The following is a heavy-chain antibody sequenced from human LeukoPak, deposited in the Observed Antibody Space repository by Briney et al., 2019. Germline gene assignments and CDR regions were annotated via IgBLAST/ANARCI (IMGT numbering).Heavy chain of an antibody. CDR3: ARDYWWNYDY. J-gene: IGHJ4*02. CDR1: GFTFSDYA. CDR2: ISKDGSDK. Sequence: GGSLRLSCAASGFTFSDYAMHWVRQAPGKGLEWVAVISKDGSDKYYPGSVRGRFTISRDDSKNTIYLQMDSLRAEDTAIYYCARDYWWNYDYWGQGTLVTVSS. D-gene: IGHD1-7*01. V-gene: IGHV3-30-3*01.